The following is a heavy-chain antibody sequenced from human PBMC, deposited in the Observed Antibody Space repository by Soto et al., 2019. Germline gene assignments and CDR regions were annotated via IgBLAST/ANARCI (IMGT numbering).Heavy chain of an antibody. CDR3: VRTSLVVAAATREDY. J-gene: IGHJ4*02. D-gene: IGHD2-15*01. Sequence: EVQLVESGGGLVQPGGSLRLSCAASGFTFSSYWMHWVRQAPGKGLVWVSRINSDGSSTSYADSVKGRFTISRDNAKNTLDVQMNSLRAEDTAVYYCVRTSLVVAAATREDYWGQGTLGTVSS. CDR2: INSDGSST. CDR1: GFTFSSYW. V-gene: IGHV3-74*01.